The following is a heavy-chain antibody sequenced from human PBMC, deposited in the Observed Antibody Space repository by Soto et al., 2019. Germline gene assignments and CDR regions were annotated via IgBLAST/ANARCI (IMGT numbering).Heavy chain of an antibody. V-gene: IGHV1-3*01. D-gene: IGHD2-2*01. J-gene: IGHJ4*02. Sequence: ASVNVSCKASGYTFTSHAMHWVRQAPGQRLEWMGWINAGNGNTKYSQKFQGRVTITRDTSASTAYMELSSLRSEDTAVYYCARDRCSSTSCYPYYFDYWGQGTLVTVSS. CDR2: INAGNGNT. CDR1: GYTFTSHA. CDR3: ARDRCSSTSCYPYYFDY.